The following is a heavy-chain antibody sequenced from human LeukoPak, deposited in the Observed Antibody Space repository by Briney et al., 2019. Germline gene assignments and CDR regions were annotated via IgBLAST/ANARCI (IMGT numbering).Heavy chain of an antibody. Sequence: GGSLRLSCAASGFTFSRNAMSWVRQAPGKGLEWVSYISNSGNTTYYADSVKGRFTISRDNAKSSLYLQMNSLRAEDTAIYYCARSPLADYFDYWGQGTLVTVSS. CDR3: ARSPLADYFDY. D-gene: IGHD3-3*02. CDR2: ISNSGNTT. CDR1: GFTFSRNA. V-gene: IGHV3-48*03. J-gene: IGHJ4*02.